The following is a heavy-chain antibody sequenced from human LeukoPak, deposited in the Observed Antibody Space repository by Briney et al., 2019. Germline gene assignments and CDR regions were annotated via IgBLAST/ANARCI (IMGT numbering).Heavy chain of an antibody. CDR1: GYTFTNYD. D-gene: IGHD3-22*01. J-gene: IGHJ5*02. CDR3: ARRSDYYERSSSYH. CDR2: MNPNSGNT. V-gene: IGHV1-8*03. Sequence: GASVMDSSKDSGYTFTNYDIKGVRQATGQGLEWMGWMNPNSGNTGYAQKFQGRVTITRDTSIGTAYMELSSLRSDDTAVYYCARRSDYYERSSSYHWGQGTLVTVSS.